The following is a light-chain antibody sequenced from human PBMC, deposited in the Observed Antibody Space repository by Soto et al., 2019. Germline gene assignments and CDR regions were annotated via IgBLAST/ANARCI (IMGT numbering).Light chain of an antibody. CDR3: QQSASTPPT. CDR2: DAS. J-gene: IGKJ4*01. Sequence: DIQMTQSPSSLSASVGYRVTITCRASQSISRYLNWYQQKPGKAPKLLIYDASSLQSGVPSRFSGSGSGTAFTLTISSLQPEDFATYYCQQSASTPPTFGGGTKVDIK. V-gene: IGKV1-39*01. CDR1: QSISRY.